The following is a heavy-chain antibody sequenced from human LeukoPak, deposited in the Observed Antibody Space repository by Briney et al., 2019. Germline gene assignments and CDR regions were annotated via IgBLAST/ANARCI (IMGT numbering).Heavy chain of an antibody. CDR2: IYYSGST. CDR1: GGSISSGDYY. J-gene: IGHJ4*02. Sequence: KASETLSLTCTVSGGSISSGDYYWSWIRQPPGKGLEWIGYIYYSGSTYYNPSLKSRVTISVDTSKNQFSPKLSSVTAADTAVYYCARASGSYDAVDYWGQGTPVTVSS. CDR3: ARASGSYDAVDY. V-gene: IGHV4-30-4*08. D-gene: IGHD1-26*01.